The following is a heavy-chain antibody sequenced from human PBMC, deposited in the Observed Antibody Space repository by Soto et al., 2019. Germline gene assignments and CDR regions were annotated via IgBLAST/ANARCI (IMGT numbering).Heavy chain of an antibody. CDR1: GYSFTGYY. Sequence: SSVKVSCKASGYSFTGYYLNCVRPAPARKRERMGWINPNKGGTNYAQKLQGWVTMTRDTSTSTAYMELRSLRSDDTALYLWARDQPCSFVFWGPGTLGTGFS. J-gene: IGHJ1*01. D-gene: IGHD3-10*02. CDR2: INPNKGGT. V-gene: IGHV1-2*04. CDR3: ARDQPCSFVF.